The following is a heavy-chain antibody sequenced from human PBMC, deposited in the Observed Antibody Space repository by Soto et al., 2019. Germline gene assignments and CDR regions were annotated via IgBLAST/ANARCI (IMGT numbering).Heavy chain of an antibody. CDR2: LKSRRDGGTS. Sequence: GGSLRLSCAASGITFTNAWMGWVRQAPGKGLEWIGRLKSRRDGGTSDYAAPVKGRFSISKDESKNTLYLQMNSLRTEDTAVYYCTTDGGVTAYLLFWAWGQGTLVTVSS. CDR3: TTDGGVTAYLLFWA. V-gene: IGHV3-15*01. J-gene: IGHJ5*02. D-gene: IGHD2-21*02. CDR1: GITFTNAW.